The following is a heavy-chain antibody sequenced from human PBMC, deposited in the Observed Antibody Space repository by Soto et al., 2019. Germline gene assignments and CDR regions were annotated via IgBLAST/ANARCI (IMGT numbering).Heavy chain of an antibody. CDR1: GGSFSGYY. D-gene: IGHD2-15*01. Sequence: SETLSLTCAVYGGSFSGYYWSWIRQPPGKGLEWIGEINHSGSTNYNPSLKSRVTISVDTSKNQFSLKLSSVTAADTAVYYCARSWGPYSTGGAFDIWGQGTMVTVSS. V-gene: IGHV4-34*01. CDR3: ARSWGPYSTGGAFDI. J-gene: IGHJ3*02. CDR2: INHSGST.